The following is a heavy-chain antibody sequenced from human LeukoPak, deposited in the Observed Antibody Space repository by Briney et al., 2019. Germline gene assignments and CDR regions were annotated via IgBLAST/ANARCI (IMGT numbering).Heavy chain of an antibody. D-gene: IGHD7-27*01. V-gene: IGHV3-74*01. CDR1: GFTFSSYA. J-gene: IGHJ5*02. Sequence: TGGSLRLSCAASGFTFSSYAMSWVRQAPGKGPVWVSLISNDESTIIYADSVKGRFTISRDNAKNTLYLQMSSLRAEDTAVYYCARDVGTWGQGTLVTVSS. CDR3: ARDVGT. CDR2: ISNDESTI.